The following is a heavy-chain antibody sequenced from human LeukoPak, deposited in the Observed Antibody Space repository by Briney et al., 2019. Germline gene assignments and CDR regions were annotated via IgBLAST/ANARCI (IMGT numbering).Heavy chain of an antibody. CDR1: GFTFSSYA. CDR2: ISGSGGIT. CDR3: ANNYDFWSGSYSAFDI. Sequence: GGSLRLSCAASGFTFSSYAMSWVRQAPGRGLEWVSVISGSGGITNQADSVKGRFTISRDNSKNMVYLQMNSLRAEDTAVYYCANNYDFWSGSYSAFDIWGQGTMVTVSS. V-gene: IGHV3-23*01. D-gene: IGHD3-3*01. J-gene: IGHJ3*02.